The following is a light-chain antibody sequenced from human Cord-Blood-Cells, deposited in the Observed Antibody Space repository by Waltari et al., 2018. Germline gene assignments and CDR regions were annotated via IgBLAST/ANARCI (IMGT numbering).Light chain of an antibody. Sequence: DIQMTQSPSSLSASVGARVTITCRASQSISSYLNWYQQKPGKAPKLLIYAASSLQSGVPSRFSGSGSGTDFTLTISSLQPEDFATYYCQQSYSTPCTFGPGTKVYIK. V-gene: IGKV1-39*01. J-gene: IGKJ3*01. CDR1: QSISSY. CDR2: AAS. CDR3: QQSYSTPCT.